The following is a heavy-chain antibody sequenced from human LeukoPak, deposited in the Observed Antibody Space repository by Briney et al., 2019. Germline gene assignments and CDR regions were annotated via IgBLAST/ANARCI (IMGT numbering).Heavy chain of an antibody. V-gene: IGHV3-74*01. Sequence: GGSLRLSCAASGFTFSSYWMHWVRQAPGKGLVWVSRINSDGSSTSYADSVKGRFAISRDNAKNTLYLQMNSLRAEDTAVYYCARDQVGWLRFSYYYYMDVWGKGTTVTVSS. CDR2: INSDGSST. D-gene: IGHD5-12*01. J-gene: IGHJ6*03. CDR3: ARDQVGWLRFSYYYYMDV. CDR1: GFTFSSYW.